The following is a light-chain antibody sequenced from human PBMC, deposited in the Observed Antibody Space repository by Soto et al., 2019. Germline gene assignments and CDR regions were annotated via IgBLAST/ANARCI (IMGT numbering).Light chain of an antibody. CDR3: SSYTSRSTYV. CDR2: DVS. CDR1: NSDVGGYNY. Sequence: QSVLTQPASVSGSPGQSIAISCTGSNSDVGGYNYVAWYQQHPGKAPKLVIYDVSNRPSGVSNRFSGSKSGNTASLTISGLQAEDEADYYCSSYTSRSTYVFGTGTKLTVL. V-gene: IGLV2-14*03. J-gene: IGLJ1*01.